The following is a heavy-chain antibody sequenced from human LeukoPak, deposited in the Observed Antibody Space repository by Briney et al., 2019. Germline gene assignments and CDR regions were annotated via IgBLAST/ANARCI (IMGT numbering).Heavy chain of an antibody. D-gene: IGHD1-26*01. Sequence: GESLKISCKVSGYSFTSYCIGWVRQMPGKGLEWMGIIYPGDSGPTYSPSFQGQVTISVDRSINTAYLQWSSLQASDTAMYYCGMSGDRVPLQDDVFDVWGQGTMVTVS. V-gene: IGHV5-51*01. CDR1: GYSFTSYC. J-gene: IGHJ3*01. CDR2: IYPGDSGP. CDR3: GMSGDRVPLQDDVFDV.